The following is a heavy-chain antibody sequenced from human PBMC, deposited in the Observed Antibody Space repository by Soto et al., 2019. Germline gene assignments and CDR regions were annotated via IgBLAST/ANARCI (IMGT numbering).Heavy chain of an antibody. Sequence: SETLSLTCTVSGGSISSSSYYWGWIRQPPGKGLEWIGYIYYSGSTNYNPSLKSRVTISVDTSKNQFSLKLSSVTAADTAVYYCARRSEVPAGGEFDPWGQGTLVTVSS. J-gene: IGHJ5*02. D-gene: IGHD2-2*01. V-gene: IGHV4-61*05. CDR2: IYYSGST. CDR1: GGSISSSSYY. CDR3: ARRSEVPAGGEFDP.